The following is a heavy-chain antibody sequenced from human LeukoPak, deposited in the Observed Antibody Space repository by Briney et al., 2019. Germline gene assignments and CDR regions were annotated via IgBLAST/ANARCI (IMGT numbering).Heavy chain of an antibody. D-gene: IGHD7-27*01. J-gene: IGHJ2*01. CDR3: AKNWDLSYWYFDF. CDR1: GFTFYNYA. V-gene: IGHV3-23*01. CDR2: ISGSGGYI. Sequence: GGSLRLSCAASGFTFYNYAMSWVGQAPGKGLEWVSIISGSGGYIYYADAVKGRFTISRDNARNTLNLQMNSLRAEDTAVYYCAKNWDLSYWYFDFWGRGTLVTVSS.